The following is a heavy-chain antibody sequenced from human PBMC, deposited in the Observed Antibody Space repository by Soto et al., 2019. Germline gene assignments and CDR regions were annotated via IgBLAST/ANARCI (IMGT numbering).Heavy chain of an antibody. J-gene: IGHJ5*02. CDR1: GGTVASSHW. V-gene: IGHV4-4*02. CDR3: ARAIVTAGGSNYFAP. D-gene: IGHD2-21*02. Sequence: SETLSLTCGVSGGTVASSHWWSWVRQSPGRGLEWIGNVYHTGDTNFNPSLQSRVTFSVDKSNNQFSLRLTSVTAADTAVYFCARAIVTAGGSNYFAPSAPGTMVTVSS. CDR2: VYHTGDT.